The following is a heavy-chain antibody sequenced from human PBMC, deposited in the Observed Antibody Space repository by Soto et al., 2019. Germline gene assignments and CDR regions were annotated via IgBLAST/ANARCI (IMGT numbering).Heavy chain of an antibody. V-gene: IGHV4-59*08. CDR1: GGSISSYY. D-gene: IGHD5-18*01. J-gene: IGHJ4*02. CDR3: ASHGYGSRFHYLYYFDN. Sequence: QVQLQESGPGLVKPSETLSLTCTVSGGSISSYYWSWIRQPPGKGLEWIGYVYYSGRTNYNPSLQSRVTIPVDTSKNQFSLKLTSVTAADAAVYYCASHGYGSRFHYLYYFDNWGQGTLVTVSS. CDR2: VYYSGRT.